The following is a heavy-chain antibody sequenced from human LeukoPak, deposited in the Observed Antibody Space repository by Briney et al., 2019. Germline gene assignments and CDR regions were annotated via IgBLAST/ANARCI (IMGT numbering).Heavy chain of an antibody. Sequence: GGSLRLSCAASGFTFNTHGMHWVRQAPGKGLEWVAAIWFDGSVKHYSDAVKGRFTISRDNTLNTLYLQMNSLRVEDTAIYYCAKDTAVQFLEPAFWGQGTLVTVSS. V-gene: IGHV3-33*06. J-gene: IGHJ4*02. CDR2: IWFDGSVK. D-gene: IGHD3-3*01. CDR3: AKDTAVQFLEPAF. CDR1: GFTFNTHG.